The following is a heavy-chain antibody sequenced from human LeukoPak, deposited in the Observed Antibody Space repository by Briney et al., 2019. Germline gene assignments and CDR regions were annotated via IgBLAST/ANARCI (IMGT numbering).Heavy chain of an antibody. CDR3: ARDHHYYDSSGYYFESRLPYNWFDP. V-gene: IGHV4-39*07. CDR1: GGSISSSSYY. D-gene: IGHD3-22*01. Sequence: PSETLPLTCTVSGGSISSSSYYWGWIRQPPGKGLEWIGSIYYSGSTYYNPSLKSRVTISVDTSKNQFSLKLSSVTAADTAVYYCARDHHYYDSSGYYFESRLPYNWFDPWGQGTLVTVSS. CDR2: IYYSGST. J-gene: IGHJ5*02.